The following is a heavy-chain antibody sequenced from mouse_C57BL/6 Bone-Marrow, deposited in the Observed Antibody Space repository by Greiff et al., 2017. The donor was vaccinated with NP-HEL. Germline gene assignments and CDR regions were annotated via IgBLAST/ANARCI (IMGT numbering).Heavy chain of an antibody. CDR1: GYTFTSYW. D-gene: IGHD3-2*02. CDR3: ARRSSGYLYYFDY. Sequence: QVQLQQPGAELVKPGASVKLSCKASGYTFTSYWMHWVKQRPGQGLEWIGMIHPNSGSTNYNEKFKSKATLTVDKSSSTAYMQLSSLTSEDSAVYYCARRSSGYLYYFDYWGQGTTLTVSS. V-gene: IGHV1-64*01. CDR2: IHPNSGST. J-gene: IGHJ2*01.